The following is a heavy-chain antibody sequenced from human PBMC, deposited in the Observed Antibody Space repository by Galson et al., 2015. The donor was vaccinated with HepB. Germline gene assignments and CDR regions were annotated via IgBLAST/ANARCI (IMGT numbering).Heavy chain of an antibody. D-gene: IGHD3-10*01. CDR2: INPTTGGT. CDR3: ARVESDYYGSGTSPPFDY. CDR1: GSTFTAYY. Sequence: SVTVSCKASGSTFTAYYMNWVRQAPGQGPECMGWINPTTGGTTYAQRFQGRVTMTRDTSTKTVYMELSRLTSDDTAVYYCARVESDYYGSGTSPPFDYWGQGTVVTVSS. V-gene: IGHV1-2*02. J-gene: IGHJ4*02.